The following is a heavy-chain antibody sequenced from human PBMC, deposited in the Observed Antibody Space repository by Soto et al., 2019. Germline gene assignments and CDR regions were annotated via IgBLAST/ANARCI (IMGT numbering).Heavy chain of an antibody. CDR3: ARGLTLYSYGYFDY. Sequence: SETLSLTCTVSGGSISSYYWSWIRQPPGKGLEWIGYIYYSGSTNYNPSLKSRVTISVDTSKNQFSLKLSSVTAADTAVYYCARGLTLYSYGYFDYWGQGTLVTVS. CDR1: GGSISSYY. D-gene: IGHD5-18*01. CDR2: IYYSGST. V-gene: IGHV4-59*01. J-gene: IGHJ4*02.